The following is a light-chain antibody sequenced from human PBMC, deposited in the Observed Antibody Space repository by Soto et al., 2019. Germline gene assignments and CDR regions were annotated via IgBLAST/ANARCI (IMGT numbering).Light chain of an antibody. CDR2: DVS. CDR3: QQCNNWPPIT. CDR1: QSFTKC. J-gene: IGKJ5*01. Sequence: EIVLTQSPATLSLSPGERATLSCRASQSFTKCLAWYQQKPGQAPRLLIYDVSSRAPGIAARFSGSGSGTDFTLTISSLEPEDFAVYYCQQCNNWPPITFGQGTRLEIK. V-gene: IGKV3-11*01.